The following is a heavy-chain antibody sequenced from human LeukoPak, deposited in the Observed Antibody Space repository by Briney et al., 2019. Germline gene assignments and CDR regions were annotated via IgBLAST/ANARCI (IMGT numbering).Heavy chain of an antibody. CDR3: AREAVTIFGLVRTQTTKGPHRFDP. J-gene: IGHJ5*02. D-gene: IGHD3-3*01. CDR2: INPSGGST. Sequence: ASVKVSCKASGYTFTSYHMHWVRQAPGQGLECMGIINPSGGSTNYAQKFQGRVTMTRDMSTSTVYMVLSSLRSEDTAVYYCAREAVTIFGLVRTQTTKGPHRFDPWGQGTLVTVSS. V-gene: IGHV1-46*01. CDR1: GYTFTSYH.